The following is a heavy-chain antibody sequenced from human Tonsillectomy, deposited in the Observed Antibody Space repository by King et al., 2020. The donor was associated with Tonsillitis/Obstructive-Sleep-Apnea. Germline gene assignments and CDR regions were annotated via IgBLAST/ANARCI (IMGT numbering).Heavy chain of an antibody. Sequence: QLVQSGAEVKKPGASVKVSCKASGYTFTSYYMHWVRQAPGQGLEWMGIINPSGGSTSYAQTFQGRVTMTRDTSTSTVYMELSSLRSEDTAVYYCASDPSPDYCSSTSCYSPYYYYMDVWGKGTTVTVSS. V-gene: IGHV1-46*01. J-gene: IGHJ6*03. D-gene: IGHD2-2*01. CDR2: INPSGGST. CDR1: GYTFTSYY. CDR3: ASDPSPDYCSSTSCYSPYYYYMDV.